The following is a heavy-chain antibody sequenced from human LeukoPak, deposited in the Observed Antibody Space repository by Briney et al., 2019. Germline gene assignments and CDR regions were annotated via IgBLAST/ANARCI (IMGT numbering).Heavy chain of an antibody. CDR1: GGSISSSSYY. D-gene: IGHD6-19*01. V-gene: IGHV4-39*01. CDR2: IYYSGGT. Sequence: PSETLSLTCTVSGGSISSSSYYWGWIRQPPGKGLEWIGSIYYSGGTYYNPSLKSRVTISVDTSKNQFSLKLSSVTAADTAVYYCARHLPIHPIVVAGTVGFSNDYWGQGTLVTVSS. J-gene: IGHJ4*02. CDR3: ARHLPIHPIVVAGTVGFSNDY.